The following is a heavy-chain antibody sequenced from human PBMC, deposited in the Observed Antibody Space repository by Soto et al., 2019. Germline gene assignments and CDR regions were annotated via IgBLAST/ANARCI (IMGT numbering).Heavy chain of an antibody. CDR3: ARDRDLWFGELSVPLIYYYGMDV. J-gene: IGHJ6*02. CDR1: GYTFTSYG. CDR2: ISAYNGNT. Sequence: QVQLVQSGAEVKKPGASVKVSCKASGYTFTSYGISWVRQAPGQGLEWMGWISAYNGNTNNAQKLQGRVTMTTDTSTSTAYMELRSLRSDDTAVYYCARDRDLWFGELSVPLIYYYGMDVWGQGTTVTVSS. V-gene: IGHV1-18*04. D-gene: IGHD3-10*01.